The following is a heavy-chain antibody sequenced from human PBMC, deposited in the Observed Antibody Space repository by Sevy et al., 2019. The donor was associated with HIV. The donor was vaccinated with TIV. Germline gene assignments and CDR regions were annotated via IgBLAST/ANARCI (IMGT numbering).Heavy chain of an antibody. D-gene: IGHD3-22*01. CDR3: ARENYYDSTSQGSFDV. CDR1: GFIFSNYA. V-gene: IGHV3-30-3*01. J-gene: IGHJ3*01. CDR2: ISADGGVK. Sequence: GGSLRLSCAASGFIFSNYAMTWVRQAPGRGLEWVAIISADGGVKYYADSVKGRFTISRDNSDNTLSLQMNSLRTEESALYYCARENYYDSTSQGSFDVWGQGTMVTVSS.